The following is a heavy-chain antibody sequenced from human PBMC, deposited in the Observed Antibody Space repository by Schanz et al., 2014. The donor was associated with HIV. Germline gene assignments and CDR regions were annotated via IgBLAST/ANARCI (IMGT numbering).Heavy chain of an antibody. CDR2: MYYSGST. V-gene: IGHV4-31*03. J-gene: IGHJ4*02. CDR3: ARVPTSDSSGYYPFDY. Sequence: QVQLQESGPGLVKPSQTLSLTCTVAGGSISSGGHYWSWIRQHPAKGLEWIGDMYYSGSTYYNPSAESRVTTLVETSKNQFSQKLSSVPAADTAVYYCARVPTSDSSGYYPFDYWGQGTLVTVSS. CDR1: GGSISSGGHY. D-gene: IGHD3-22*01.